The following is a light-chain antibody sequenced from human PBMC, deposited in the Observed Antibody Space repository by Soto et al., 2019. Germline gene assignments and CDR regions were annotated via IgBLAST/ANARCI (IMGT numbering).Light chain of an antibody. Sequence: EIVLTQSPATLSLSPGESATLSCRATRSVSSYLAWYQQKPGQAPRLLIYDASSRPTDIPARFSGSGSGTGFTLTISSLEPEDFALYYCQQRSNWPITFGQGTRLEIK. CDR3: QQRSNWPIT. CDR2: DAS. J-gene: IGKJ5*01. V-gene: IGKV3-11*01. CDR1: RSVSSY.